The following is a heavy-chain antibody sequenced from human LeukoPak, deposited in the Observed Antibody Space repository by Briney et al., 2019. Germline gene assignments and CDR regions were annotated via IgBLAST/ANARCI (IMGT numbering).Heavy chain of an antibody. CDR3: AKGRWFGDGLQGWFDP. Sequence: PGGSLRLSCAASGFTFSSYALTWARRAPGDGLEWVSSISAGGDSTSYSDSVKGRFTMFRDNSKNTVYLQMNSLRIEDTAIYYCAKGRWFGDGLQGWFDPWGQGTLVTVSS. CDR1: GFTFSSYA. D-gene: IGHD3-10*01. CDR2: ISAGGDST. V-gene: IGHV3-23*01. J-gene: IGHJ5*02.